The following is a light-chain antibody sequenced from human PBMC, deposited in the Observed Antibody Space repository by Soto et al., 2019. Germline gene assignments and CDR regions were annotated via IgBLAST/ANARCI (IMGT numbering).Light chain of an antibody. CDR2: EAS. J-gene: IGKJ4*01. CDR1: QSIRNL. CDR3: QQYNNWPPLT. Sequence: VLAQSPATLSLSPGERATLSCRASQSIRNLLAWYQQKPGQAPRLLIFEASSRASGVPARISGSGSGTDFTLTISSLEPEDFVVYYCQQYNNWPPLTFGGGTKVELK. V-gene: IGKV3-11*01.